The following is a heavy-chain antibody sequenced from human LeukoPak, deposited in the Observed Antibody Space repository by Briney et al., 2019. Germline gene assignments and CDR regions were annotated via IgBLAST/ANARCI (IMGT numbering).Heavy chain of an antibody. CDR1: GYTLTELS. Sequence: ASVKVSCKVSGYTLTELSMHWVRQAPGKGLEWMGGFDPEDGETIYAQKFQGRVTMTEDTSTDTAYMELSSLRSEDTAVYYCATTNYYGSGSYLGNAFDIWGQGTMVTVSS. J-gene: IGHJ3*02. D-gene: IGHD3-10*01. CDR3: ATTNYYGSGSYLGNAFDI. CDR2: FDPEDGET. V-gene: IGHV1-24*01.